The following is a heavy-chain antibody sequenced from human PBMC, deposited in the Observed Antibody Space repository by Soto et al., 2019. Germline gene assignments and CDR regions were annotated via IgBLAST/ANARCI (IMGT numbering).Heavy chain of an antibody. CDR3: AIAGQLARYAFDI. D-gene: IGHD6-6*01. Sequence: SETLSLTCAVYGGSFSGYYWSWIRQPPGKGLEWIGEINHSGSTNYNPSLKSRVTISVDTSKNQFSLKLSSVTAADTAVYYCAIAGQLARYAFDIWGQGTMVTVSS. V-gene: IGHV4-34*01. CDR2: INHSGST. CDR1: GGSFSGYY. J-gene: IGHJ3*02.